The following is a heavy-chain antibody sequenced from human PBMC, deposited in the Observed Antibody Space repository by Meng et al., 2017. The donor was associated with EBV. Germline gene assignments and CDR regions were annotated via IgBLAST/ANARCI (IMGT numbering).Heavy chain of an antibody. V-gene: IGHV1-69*06. J-gene: IGHJ5*02. Sequence: QGELVQAGAEVKKPGSSVKVSCKASGGTFSSYAISWVRQAPGQGLEWMGGIIPIFGTANYAQKFQGRVTITADKSTSTAYMELSSLRSEDTAVYHCARDRWEPKGKGWFDPWGQGTLVTVSS. CDR1: GGTFSSYA. CDR2: IIPIFGTA. D-gene: IGHD1-26*01. CDR3: ARDRWEPKGKGWFDP.